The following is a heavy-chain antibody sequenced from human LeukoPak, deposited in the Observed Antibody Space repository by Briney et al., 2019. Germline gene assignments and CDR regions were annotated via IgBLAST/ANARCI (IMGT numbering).Heavy chain of an antibody. CDR3: ARGSGSYPTYYYYYMDV. D-gene: IGHD1-26*01. Sequence: SETLSLTCTVSGGSINTDSYDWSWIRQPAGKGLEWIGRIYPSGSTNYNPSLKSRVTISIDTSKNQFSLELSSVTAADTAVYYCARGSGSYPTYYYYYMDVWGKGTTVTVSS. CDR2: IYPSGST. V-gene: IGHV4-61*02. CDR1: GGSINTDSYD. J-gene: IGHJ6*03.